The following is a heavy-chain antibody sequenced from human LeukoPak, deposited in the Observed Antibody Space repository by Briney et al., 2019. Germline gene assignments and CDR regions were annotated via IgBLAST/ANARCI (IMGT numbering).Heavy chain of an antibody. V-gene: IGHV1-3*01. CDR2: INAGNGNT. J-gene: IGHJ4*02. CDR1: GYTFTSYA. Sequence: ASVKVSCKASGYTFTSYAMHWVRQAPGQRLEWMGWINAGNGNTKYSQKFQGRVTITRDTSASTAYMELSSLRSEDTAVYYCAREEGDIVVVPAALDYRGQGTLVTVSS. CDR3: AREEGDIVVVPAALDY. D-gene: IGHD2-2*01.